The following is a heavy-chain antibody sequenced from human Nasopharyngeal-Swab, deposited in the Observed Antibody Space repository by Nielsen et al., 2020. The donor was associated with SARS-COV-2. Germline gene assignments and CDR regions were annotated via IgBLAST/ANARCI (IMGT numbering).Heavy chain of an antibody. J-gene: IGHJ1*01. CDR3: ASYYDSSGYWGAEYFQH. V-gene: IGHV4-31*03. CDR2: IYYSGST. D-gene: IGHD3-22*01. Sequence: SETLSLTCTVSGGSISSGGYYWSWIRQHPGKGLEWIGYIYYSGSTYYNPSLKSRVTISVDTSKNQFSLKLSSVTAADTAVYYCASYYDSSGYWGAEYFQHWGQGTLVTVSS. CDR1: GGSISSGGYY.